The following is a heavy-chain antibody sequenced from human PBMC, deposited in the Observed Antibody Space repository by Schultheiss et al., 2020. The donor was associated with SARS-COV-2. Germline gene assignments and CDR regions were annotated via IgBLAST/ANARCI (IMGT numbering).Heavy chain of an antibody. CDR3: ARDTTYYYYMDV. CDR2: INSDGSST. CDR1: GFTFSSYA. Sequence: GGSLRLSCAASGFTFSSYAMSWVRQAPGKGLEWVSRINSDGSSTSYADSVKGRFTISRDNAKNTLYLQMNSLRAEDTAVYYCARDTTYYYYMDVWGKGTTVTVSS. J-gene: IGHJ6*03. V-gene: IGHV3-74*01. D-gene: IGHD1-1*01.